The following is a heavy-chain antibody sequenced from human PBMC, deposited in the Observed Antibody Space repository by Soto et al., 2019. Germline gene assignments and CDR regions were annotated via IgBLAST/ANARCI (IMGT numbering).Heavy chain of an antibody. CDR1: GGSISSSSYY. Sequence: SETLSLTCTVSGGSISSSSYYWGWIRQPPGKGLEWIGSIYYSGSTYYNPSLKSRVTISVDTSKNQFSLKLSSVTAADTAVYYCARRGSAYYYGSGSYYRRFWFDPWGQGTLVTV. D-gene: IGHD3-10*01. CDR2: IYYSGST. J-gene: IGHJ5*02. V-gene: IGHV4-39*01. CDR3: ARRGSAYYYGSGSYYRRFWFDP.